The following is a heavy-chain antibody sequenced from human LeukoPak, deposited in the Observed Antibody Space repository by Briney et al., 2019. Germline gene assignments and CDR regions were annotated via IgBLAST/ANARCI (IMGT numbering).Heavy chain of an antibody. J-gene: IGHJ4*02. CDR3: AGDGPSNWDMIFDY. D-gene: IGHD7-27*01. Sequence: ASVKVSCKASGYTFTSYYMHWVRQAPGQGLEWMGIINPSGGSTSYAQKFQGRVTMTRDMSTSTVYMELSSLRSEDTAVYYCAGDGPSNWDMIFDYWGQGTLVTVPS. CDR1: GYTFTSYY. CDR2: INPSGGST. V-gene: IGHV1-46*01.